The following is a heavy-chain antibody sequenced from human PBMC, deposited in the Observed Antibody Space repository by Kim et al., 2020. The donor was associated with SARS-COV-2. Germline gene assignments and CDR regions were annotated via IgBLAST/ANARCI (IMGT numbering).Heavy chain of an antibody. J-gene: IGHJ4*02. Sequence: ASVKGRFPLSRDNSKKSLYRQMSSLRAGDTAVYYCAREYDSSGYYYYFDYWGQGTLVTVSS. CDR3: AREYDSSGYYYYFDY. D-gene: IGHD3-22*01. V-gene: IGHV3-11*04.